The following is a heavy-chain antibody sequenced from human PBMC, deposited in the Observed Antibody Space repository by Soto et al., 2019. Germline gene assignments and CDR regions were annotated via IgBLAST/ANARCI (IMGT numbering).Heavy chain of an antibody. CDR1: GFSFGDYG. Sequence: EVQLVESGGGLVKPGRSLRLSCIASGFSFGDYGMSWFRQAPGKGLEWVSFIRRKSLGGTTEYAASVKGRFTISRDDSKSIAYLHMNSLKTEDTAIYFCTRDRPSHYGSESYIFDYWGQGTLVTVSS. CDR2: IRRKSLGGTT. CDR3: TRDRPSHYGSESYIFDY. D-gene: IGHD3-10*01. J-gene: IGHJ4*02. V-gene: IGHV3-49*05.